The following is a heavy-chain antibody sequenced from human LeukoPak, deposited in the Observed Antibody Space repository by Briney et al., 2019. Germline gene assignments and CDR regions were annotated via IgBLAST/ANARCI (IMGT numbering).Heavy chain of an antibody. CDR1: GFTFSSYS. CDR2: ISSNSSYI. V-gene: IGHV3-21*01. Sequence: GALGPSCAASGFTFSSYSMNWVRQAPGKGLEWVSSISSNSSYIYYADSVKGRFTISRDNAKNSLYLQMNSLRAEDTAVYYCARDLPEYYYDSSGYQLDYWGQGTLVTVSS. CDR3: ARDLPEYYYDSSGYQLDY. J-gene: IGHJ4*02. D-gene: IGHD3-22*01.